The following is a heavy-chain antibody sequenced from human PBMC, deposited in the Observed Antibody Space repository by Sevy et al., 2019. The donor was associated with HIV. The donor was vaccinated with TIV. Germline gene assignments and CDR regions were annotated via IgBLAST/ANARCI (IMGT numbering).Heavy chain of an antibody. Sequence: GGSLRLSCAASGFTFSSYGMSWVRQAPGKGLEWVSAISGSGGSTYYADSVKGRFTISRDNSKNTLYLQMNSLRAEDTAVYYCAKSVVVTAIRPSYFDYWGQGTLVTVSS. CDR1: GFTFSSYG. D-gene: IGHD2-21*02. CDR3: AKSVVVTAIRPSYFDY. J-gene: IGHJ4*02. V-gene: IGHV3-23*01. CDR2: ISGSGGST.